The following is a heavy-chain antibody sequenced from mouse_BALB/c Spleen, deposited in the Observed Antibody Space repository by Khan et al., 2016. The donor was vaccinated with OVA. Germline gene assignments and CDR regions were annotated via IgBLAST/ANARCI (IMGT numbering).Heavy chain of an antibody. CDR1: VFSLTTYG. D-gene: IGHD3-2*01. CDR2: IWGDGST. CDR3: AKDTSGFWFAY. Sequence: QVQLKESGPGLVAPSQSLSITCTVSVFSLTTYGISWVRQPPGKGLEWLGVIWGDGSTNYHSALRSRLSISKDNSKSQVILKLNSLQTDDTATYYCAKDTSGFWFAYWGQGTLVTVSA. V-gene: IGHV2-3*01. J-gene: IGHJ3*01.